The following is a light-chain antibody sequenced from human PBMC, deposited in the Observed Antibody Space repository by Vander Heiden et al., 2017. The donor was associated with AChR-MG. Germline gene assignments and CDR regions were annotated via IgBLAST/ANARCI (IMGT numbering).Light chain of an antibody. Sequence: DIQMTQSPSSLSASVGDRVTITCRASQSISSYLNWYQQTPGKAPKLLIYAASRLQSGVPSRFSGSGSGTDFTLTIIRLHPEDFATYYCQRRDSTTLTFGGRTKVEIK. J-gene: IGKJ4*01. V-gene: IGKV1-39*01. CDR1: QSISSY. CDR3: QRRDSTTLT. CDR2: AAS.